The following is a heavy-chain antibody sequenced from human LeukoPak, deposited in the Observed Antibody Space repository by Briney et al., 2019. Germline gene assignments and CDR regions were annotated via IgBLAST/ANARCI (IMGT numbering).Heavy chain of an antibody. CDR3: AKGQWFGESSRGMDV. Sequence: GGSLRLSCAASGFTFSSYAMSWVRQAPGKGLEWVSAISGSGGSTYYADSVKGRFSISRDNSKNTLYLQMNSLRAEDTAVYYCAKGQWFGESSRGMDVWGQGTTVTVSS. D-gene: IGHD3-10*01. CDR1: GFTFSSYA. J-gene: IGHJ6*02. V-gene: IGHV3-23*01. CDR2: ISGSGGST.